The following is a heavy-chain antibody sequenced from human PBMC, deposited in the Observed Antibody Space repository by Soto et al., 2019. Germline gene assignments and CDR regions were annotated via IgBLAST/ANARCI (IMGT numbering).Heavy chain of an antibody. J-gene: IGHJ4*02. CDR2: IKSKTEGGTT. CDR3: TTEHYSSSRIFDY. Sequence: EVQLVESGGGLVKPGGSLRLSCAASGFTFSNAWMNWVRQAPGKGLEWVGRIKSKTEGGTTDYAAPVKGRFTISRDDSKNTLYLQMNSLKTEDTAVYYCTTEHYSSSRIFDYWGQGTLVTVSS. V-gene: IGHV3-15*07. CDR1: GFTFSNAW. D-gene: IGHD6-13*01.